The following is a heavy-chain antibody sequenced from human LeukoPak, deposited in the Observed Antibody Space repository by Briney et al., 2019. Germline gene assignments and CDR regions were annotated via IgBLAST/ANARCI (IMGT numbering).Heavy chain of an antibody. J-gene: IGHJ4*02. Sequence: SETLSLTCAVSGYSISSGYYWGWTRQPPGKGLEWIGSIYHSGSTYYNPSLKNRVTISVDTSKNQFSLKLSSVTAADTAVYYCARQGYQLLFDYWGQGTLVTVSS. CDR1: GYSISSGYY. V-gene: IGHV4-38-2*01. CDR3: ARQGYQLLFDY. CDR2: IYHSGST. D-gene: IGHD2-2*01.